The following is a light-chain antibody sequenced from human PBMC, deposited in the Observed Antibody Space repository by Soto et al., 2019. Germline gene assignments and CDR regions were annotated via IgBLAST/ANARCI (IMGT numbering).Light chain of an antibody. CDR3: LQYGSPRYT. J-gene: IGKJ2*01. Sequence: EVVLTQSPGTLSLSPGERATLSCRASQSLSSSVLAWYQKKPGQAPRLLIYGASNRATGSPDRFSGSESGTDFTLTISRLEPDDFAVYCCLQYGSPRYTFGQGTKLVIK. V-gene: IGKV3-20*01. CDR1: QSLSSSV. CDR2: GAS.